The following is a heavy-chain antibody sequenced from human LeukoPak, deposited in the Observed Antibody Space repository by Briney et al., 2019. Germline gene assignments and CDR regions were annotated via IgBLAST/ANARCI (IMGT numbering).Heavy chain of an antibody. Sequence: SETLSLTCTVSGGSISSGGYYWSWIRQPPGKGLEWIGYIYHSGSTYYNPSLKSRVTISVDRSKNQFSLKLSSVTAADTAVYYCASGIQLWLPLDYWGQGTLVTVSS. CDR3: ASGIQLWLPLDY. J-gene: IGHJ4*02. CDR2: IYHSGST. CDR1: GGSISSGGYY. V-gene: IGHV4-30-2*01. D-gene: IGHD5-18*01.